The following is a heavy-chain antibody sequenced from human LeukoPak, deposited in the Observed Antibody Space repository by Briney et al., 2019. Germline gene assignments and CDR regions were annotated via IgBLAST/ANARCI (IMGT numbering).Heavy chain of an antibody. D-gene: IGHD2-2*01. CDR3: ARDLGYCSSTSCYGPDY. CDR2: ISGSGGST. V-gene: IGHV3-23*01. Sequence: GGSLRLSCAASGFTFSSNAMSWVRQAPGKGLEWVSAISGSGGSTYYADSVKGRFTISRDNSKNTLYLQMNSLRAEDTAVYYCARDLGYCSSTSCYGPDYWGQGTLVTVSS. CDR1: GFTFSSNA. J-gene: IGHJ4*02.